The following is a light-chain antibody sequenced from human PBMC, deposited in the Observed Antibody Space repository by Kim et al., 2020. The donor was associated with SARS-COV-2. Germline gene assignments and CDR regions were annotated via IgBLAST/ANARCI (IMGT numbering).Light chain of an antibody. J-gene: IGKJ1*01. CDR1: QNISIL. Sequence: SASVGESVTVICETRQNISILLVLYQQNPEIATKSLIYDASSLEGGVPSMHSGSGSVTEFTLTMSSLQPDDFATYYFQQYNSYSTFGQWAKVDIK. V-gene: IGKV1-5*02. CDR2: DAS. CDR3: QQYNSYST.